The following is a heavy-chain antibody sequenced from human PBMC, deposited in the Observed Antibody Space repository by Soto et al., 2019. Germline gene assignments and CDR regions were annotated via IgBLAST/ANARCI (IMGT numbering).Heavy chain of an antibody. D-gene: IGHD3-22*01. J-gene: IGHJ4*02. CDR2: INAGNGNT. CDR3: AGGGRITMIVVVAPHGPVDY. V-gene: IGHV1-3*01. CDR1: GYTFTSYA. Sequence: ASVKVSCKASGYTFTSYAMHWVRQAPGQRLEWMGWINAGNGNTKYSQKFQGRVTITRDTSASTAYMELSSLRSDETAVYYCAGGGRITMIVVVAPHGPVDYWGQGTLVTVSS.